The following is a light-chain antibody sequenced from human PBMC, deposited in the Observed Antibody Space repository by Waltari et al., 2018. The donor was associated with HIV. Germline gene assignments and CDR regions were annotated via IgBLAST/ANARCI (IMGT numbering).Light chain of an antibody. V-gene: IGLV2-8*01. Sequence: QSALTQPPSASGSPGQSVPISCTGTSNDVGGYNYVSWYQQPPGKAPKLMIDGVSDRPSGVPDRFSGSKSGNAASLTVSGLQAEDEAEYYCSSYSGGNNFDVVFGGGTKLTVL. CDR1: SNDVGGYNY. CDR2: GVS. J-gene: IGLJ2*01. CDR3: SSYSGGNNFDVV.